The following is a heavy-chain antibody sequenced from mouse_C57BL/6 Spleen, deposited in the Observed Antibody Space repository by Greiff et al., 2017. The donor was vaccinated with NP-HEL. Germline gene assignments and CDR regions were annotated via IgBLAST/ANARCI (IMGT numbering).Heavy chain of an antibody. V-gene: IGHV1-76*01. Sequence: QVQLQQSGAELVRPGASVKLSCKASGYTFTDYYINWVKQRPGQGLEWIARIYPGSGNTYYNEKFKGKATLTAEKSSSTAYMQLSSLTSEDSAVYFCARDSNYENYFDYWGQGTTLTVSS. CDR2: IYPGSGNT. D-gene: IGHD2-5*01. CDR3: ARDSNYENYFDY. CDR1: GYTFTDYY. J-gene: IGHJ2*01.